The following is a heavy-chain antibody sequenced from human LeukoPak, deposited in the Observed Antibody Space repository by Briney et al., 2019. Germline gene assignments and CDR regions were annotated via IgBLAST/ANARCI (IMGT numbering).Heavy chain of an antibody. CDR2: IYTSGST. CDR1: GGSISSYY. V-gene: IGHV4-4*07. D-gene: IGHD3-10*01. CDR3: ARVRGSGSSYYYYYYMDV. J-gene: IGHJ6*03. Sequence: KPSETLSLTCTVSGGSISSYYWSWIRQPAGKGLEWIGRIYTSGSTNYNPSLKSRVTISVDTSKNQFSLKLSSVTAADTAVYYCARVRGSGSSYYYYYYMDVWGKGTTVTVSS.